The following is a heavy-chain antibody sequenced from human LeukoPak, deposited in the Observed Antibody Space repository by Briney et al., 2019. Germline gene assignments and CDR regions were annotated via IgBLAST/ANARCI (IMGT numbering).Heavy chain of an antibody. Sequence: KPSETLSLTCTVSGGSISSYNWSWIRQPPRKGLEWIGYIYYSGSTNYNPSLKSRVTISVDTSKNQFSLKLSSVTAADTAVYYCASEYFDWLSPTYYWGQGTLVTVSS. V-gene: IGHV4-59*08. CDR3: ASEYFDWLSPTYY. CDR1: GGSISSYN. J-gene: IGHJ4*02. CDR2: IYYSGST. D-gene: IGHD3-9*01.